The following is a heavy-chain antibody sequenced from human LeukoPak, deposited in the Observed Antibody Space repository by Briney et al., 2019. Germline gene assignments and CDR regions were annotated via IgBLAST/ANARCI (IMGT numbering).Heavy chain of an antibody. V-gene: IGHV3-23*01. D-gene: IGHD1-1*01. CDR3: AKLSWNDKGRFDC. J-gene: IGHJ4*02. Sequence: PGESLRLSCAASGFTFSSYAMSWVRQAPGKGLEWVSGIRDSGDRTYYADSVRGRFTISRDNSKNTLYLQMNSLRVEDTAVYYCAKLSWNDKGRFDCWGQGTLVTVSS. CDR1: GFTFSSYA. CDR2: IRDSGDRT.